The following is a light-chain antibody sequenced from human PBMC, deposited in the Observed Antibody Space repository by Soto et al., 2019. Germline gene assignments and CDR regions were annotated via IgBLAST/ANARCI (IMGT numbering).Light chain of an antibody. V-gene: IGKV3-15*01. CDR2: AAS. Sequence: EVALTQSPATLSVSPGESATLSCRASQNIKNTLAWYHQKPGQPPRLLIYAASTRASGIPARFSGSGSGTDFTLTISGLQSEDCGIYDCQRYATWPPDTSGQETRMDSK. J-gene: IGKJ5*01. CDR1: QNIKNT. CDR3: QRYATWPPDT.